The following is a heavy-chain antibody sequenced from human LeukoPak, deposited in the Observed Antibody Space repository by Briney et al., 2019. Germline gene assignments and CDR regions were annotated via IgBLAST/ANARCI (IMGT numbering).Heavy chain of an antibody. J-gene: IGHJ4*02. CDR3: AKDQQLQPFHY. V-gene: IGHV3-23*01. D-gene: IGHD2-2*01. CDR1: GFTFSSYA. Sequence: GGSLGLSCAASGFTFSSYAMSWVRQAPGKGLEWVSAISGSGGSTYYADSVKGRFTISRDNSKNTLYLQMNSLRAEDTSVYYCAKDQQLQPFHYWGQGTLVTVSS. CDR2: ISGSGGST.